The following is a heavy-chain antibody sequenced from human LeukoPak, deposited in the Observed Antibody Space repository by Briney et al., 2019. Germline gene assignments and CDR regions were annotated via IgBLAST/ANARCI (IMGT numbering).Heavy chain of an antibody. CDR2: VYYSDNA. V-gene: IGHV4-39*01. Sequence: SETLSLTCTVSGGSSSSSRYYWGWIRQPPGKGLEWIGTVYYSDNAYYNPSLKNRVTISVDTSKNQFSLKLTSVTAADTAVYYCARLGHSGIYHVDHYFFDYWGQGTLVTVSS. D-gene: IGHD1-26*01. CDR1: GGSSSSSRYY. CDR3: ARLGHSGIYHVDHYFFDY. J-gene: IGHJ4*02.